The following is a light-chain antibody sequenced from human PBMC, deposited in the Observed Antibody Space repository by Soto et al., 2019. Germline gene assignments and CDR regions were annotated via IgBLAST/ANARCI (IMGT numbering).Light chain of an antibody. CDR2: DVS. J-gene: IGLJ3*02. V-gene: IGLV2-14*01. CDR3: SSYTSQSTVV. CDR1: RSDVGGYNY. Sequence: QSALTQPASVSGSPGPSIAISCTGTRSDVGGYNYVSWYQQPPGKAPKLIIYDVSDRPSGVSTRFSGSKSGNTASLTISGLQADDEADYYCSSYTSQSTVVFGGGTKVTVL.